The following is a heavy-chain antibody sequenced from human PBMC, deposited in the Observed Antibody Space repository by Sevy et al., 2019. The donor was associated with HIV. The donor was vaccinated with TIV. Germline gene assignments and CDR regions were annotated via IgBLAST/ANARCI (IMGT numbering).Heavy chain of an antibody. CDR3: TRSRPLLYMSSSRPFHY. CDR2: VNPESGDT. CDR1: GYTFTNYD. Sequence: ASVKVSCKASGYTFTNYDINWVRQATGHGLEWMGRVNPESGDTGYAQKFQGRVTMTRDTSISTAYMELNSLRSKDSAVYYCTRSRPLLYMSSSRPFHYWGQGTLVTVSS. V-gene: IGHV1-8*02. J-gene: IGHJ4*02. D-gene: IGHD1-26*01.